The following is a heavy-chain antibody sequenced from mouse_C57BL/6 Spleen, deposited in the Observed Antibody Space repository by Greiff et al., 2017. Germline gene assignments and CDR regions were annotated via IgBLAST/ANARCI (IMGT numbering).Heavy chain of an antibody. D-gene: IGHD1-1*01. V-gene: IGHV1-52*01. CDR1: GYTFTSYW. CDR2: IDPSDSET. J-gene: IGHJ2*01. Sequence: VQLQQPGAELVRPGSSVKLSCKASGYTFTSYWMHWVKQRPIQGLEWIGNIDPSDSETHYNQKFKDKATLTVDKSSSTAYMQLSSLPSEDSAVYYCARLTTVVATDYWGQGTTLTVSS. CDR3: ARLTTVVATDY.